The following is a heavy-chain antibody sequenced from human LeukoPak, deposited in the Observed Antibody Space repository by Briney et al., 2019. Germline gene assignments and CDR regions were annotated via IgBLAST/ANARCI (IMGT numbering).Heavy chain of an antibody. CDR3: AREGDSYIQGAFNI. CDR1: GFTFSSYA. D-gene: IGHD5-24*01. V-gene: IGHV3-64*01. Sequence: PGGPLRLCCAASGFTFSSYAMQWVRQAPGKGLGYVSAISSNGGSTYYANSVKGRFTISSNNSKTTLYLQMGSLRAEDMAVYYCAREGDSYIQGAFNIWGQGTMVTVSS. CDR2: ISSNGGST. J-gene: IGHJ3*02.